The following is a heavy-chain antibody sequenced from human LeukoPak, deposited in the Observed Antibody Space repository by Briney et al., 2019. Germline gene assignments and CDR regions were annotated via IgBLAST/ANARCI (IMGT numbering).Heavy chain of an antibody. CDR1: GGSFSGYY. V-gene: IGHV4-34*01. D-gene: IGHD4-23*01. CDR2: INHSGST. CDR3: ARVGYGGNRGDY. Sequence: SETLPLTCAVYGGSFSGYYWSWIRQPPGKGLEWIGEINHSGSTHYNPSLKSRVTISVDTSKNQFSLKLSSVTAADTAVYYCARVGYGGNRGDYWGQGTLVTVSS. J-gene: IGHJ4*02.